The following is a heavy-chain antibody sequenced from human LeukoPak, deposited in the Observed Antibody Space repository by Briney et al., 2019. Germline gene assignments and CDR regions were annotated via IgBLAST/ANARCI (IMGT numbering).Heavy chain of an antibody. CDR1: GFTFSNAW. J-gene: IGHJ3*02. CDR2: IKSKTDGGTT. V-gene: IGHV3-15*01. D-gene: IGHD1-7*01. Sequence: GGSLRLSCAASGFTFSNAWMSWVRQAPGKGLEWVGRIKSKTDGGTTDYAAPVKGRFTISRDDSKNTLYLQMNSLRAEDTAVYYCARDRYNWNYESDAFDIWGQGTMVTVSS. CDR3: ARDRYNWNYESDAFDI.